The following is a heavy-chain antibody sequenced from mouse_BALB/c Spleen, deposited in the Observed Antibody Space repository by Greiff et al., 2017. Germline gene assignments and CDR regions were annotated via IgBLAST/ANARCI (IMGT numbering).Heavy chain of an antibody. J-gene: IGHJ4*01. V-gene: IGHV3-6*02. CDR1: GYSITSGYY. CDR3: ARVLRRYAMDY. Sequence: EVQLQESGPGLVKPSQSLSLTCSVTGYSITSGYYWNWIRQFPGNKLEWMGYISYDGSNNYNPSLKNRISITRDTSKNQFFLKLNSVTTEDTATYYCARVLRRYAMDYWGQGTSVTVSS. D-gene: IGHD1-1*01. CDR2: ISYDGSN.